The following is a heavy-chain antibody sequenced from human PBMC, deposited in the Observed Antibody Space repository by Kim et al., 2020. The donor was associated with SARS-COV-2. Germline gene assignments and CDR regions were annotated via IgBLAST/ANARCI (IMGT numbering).Heavy chain of an antibody. V-gene: IGHV3-15*05. CDR3: TTDFRRLSTGVPC. Sequence: GGSLRLSCAASGFTFSNAWMNWVRQAPGKGLEWVGLIRTKTNGGTTDYAAPVKGRFTISRDDSKNTLYLQMNSLKTEDTAVYYCTTDFRRLSTGVPCWGQGTLVTVSS. CDR1: GFTFSNAW. D-gene: IGHD3-10*01. J-gene: IGHJ4*02. CDR2: IRTKTNGGTT.